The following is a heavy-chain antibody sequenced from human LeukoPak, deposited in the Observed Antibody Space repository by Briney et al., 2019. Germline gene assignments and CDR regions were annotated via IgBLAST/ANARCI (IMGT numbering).Heavy chain of an antibody. D-gene: IGHD2-21*01. CDR3: ARGYSRGGDAFDI. J-gene: IGHJ3*02. CDR2: INPSGGST. Sequence: ASVKVSCKASGYTFTGYYMDWVRQAPGRGLEWMGIINPSGGSTSYAQKFQGRVTMTKDMSTSTVYMALSSLRSEDTAVYYCARGYSRGGDAFDIWGQGTMVTVPS. V-gene: IGHV1-46*01. CDR1: GYTFTGYY.